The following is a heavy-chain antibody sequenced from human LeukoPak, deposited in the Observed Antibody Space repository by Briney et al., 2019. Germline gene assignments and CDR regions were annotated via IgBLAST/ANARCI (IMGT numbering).Heavy chain of an antibody. Sequence: PGGSLRLSCAASGFTFSSYWMSWVRQAPGEGLEWVSVIYSCGSTYYADFVKGRFTISRDNAQNSLYLQMNSLRAEDTAIYYCVRDRGTYRPIDYWGQGTLVTVSS. CDR3: VRDRGTYRPIDY. CDR1: GFTFSSYW. V-gene: IGHV3-66*01. D-gene: IGHD1-26*01. CDR2: IYSCGST. J-gene: IGHJ4*02.